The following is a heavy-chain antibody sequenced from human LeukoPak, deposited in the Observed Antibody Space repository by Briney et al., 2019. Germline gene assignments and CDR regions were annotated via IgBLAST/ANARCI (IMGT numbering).Heavy chain of an antibody. CDR1: GGSISSYY. CDR3: ARYSSSSAGIDY. D-gene: IGHD6-6*01. Sequence: SETLSLTCTVSGGSISSYYWSWIRQPPGKGLEWIGYIYYSGSTNYNPSLKSRVTISVDTSKNQFSLKLSSVTAADTAVYYCARYSSSSAGIDYRGQGTLVTVSS. CDR2: IYYSGST. V-gene: IGHV4-59*08. J-gene: IGHJ4*02.